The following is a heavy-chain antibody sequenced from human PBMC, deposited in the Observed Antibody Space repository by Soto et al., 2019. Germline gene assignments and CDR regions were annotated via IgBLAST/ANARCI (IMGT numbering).Heavy chain of an antibody. CDR2: IYYSGST. CDR1: GGSISSGGYY. CDR3: ARGIPYDSSGYFDY. Sequence: SETLSLTCTVPGGSISSGGYYWSWIRQHPGKGLEWIGYIYYSGSTYYNPSLKSRVTISVDTSKNQFSLKLSSVTAADTAVYYCARGIPYDSSGYFDYWGQGTLVTVSS. J-gene: IGHJ4*02. D-gene: IGHD3-22*01. V-gene: IGHV4-31*03.